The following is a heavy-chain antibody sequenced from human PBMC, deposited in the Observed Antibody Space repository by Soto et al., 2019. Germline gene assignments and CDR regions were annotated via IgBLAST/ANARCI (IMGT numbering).Heavy chain of an antibody. D-gene: IGHD2-15*01. CDR1: GGSFSGYY. CDR3: ARGEIVVVVAATSYYYYMDV. V-gene: IGHV4-34*01. J-gene: IGHJ6*03. CDR2: INHSGST. Sequence: PSETLSLTCAVFGGSFSGYYWSWIRQHPGKGLEWIGEINHSGSTNYNPSLKSRVTISVDTSKNQFSLKLSSVTAADTAVYYCARGEIVVVVAATSYYYYMDVWGKGTTVTVSS.